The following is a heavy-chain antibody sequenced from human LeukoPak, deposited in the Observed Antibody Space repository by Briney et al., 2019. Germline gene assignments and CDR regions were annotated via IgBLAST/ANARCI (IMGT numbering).Heavy chain of an antibody. D-gene: IGHD3-10*01. J-gene: IGHJ4*02. V-gene: IGHV3-23*01. CDR2: ISNSGYT. CDR3: AKDIRAVGTSVFEY. Sequence: PGGSLRLSCATSGFTFIDYAMSWVRQAPGKGLEWVSSISNSGYTYYAVSVKGRFTVSRDSSNNTVYLQMNSLRAEDTAMYYCAKDIRAVGTSVFEYRGQGTLVSVSS. CDR1: GFTFIDYA.